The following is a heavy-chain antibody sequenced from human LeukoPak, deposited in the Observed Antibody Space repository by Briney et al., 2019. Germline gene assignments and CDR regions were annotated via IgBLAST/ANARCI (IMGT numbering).Heavy chain of an antibody. CDR3: ARPVDSSGYYYAQT. CDR2: IIPIFGTA. CDR1: GYTFTSYD. V-gene: IGHV1-69*06. J-gene: IGHJ5*02. Sequence: SVKVSCKASGYTFTSYDINWVRQAPGQGLEWMGGIIPIFGTANYAQKFQGRVTITADKSTSTAYMELSSLRSEDTAVYYCARPVDSSGYYYAQTWGQGTLVTVSS. D-gene: IGHD3-22*01.